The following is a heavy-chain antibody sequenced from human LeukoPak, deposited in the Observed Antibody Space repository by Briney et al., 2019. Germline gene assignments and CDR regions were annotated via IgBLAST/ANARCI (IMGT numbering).Heavy chain of an antibody. D-gene: IGHD5-24*01. CDR3: ARGADAYKVAY. CDR1: DGSISGGVYY. CDR2: IHPTGNL. V-gene: IGHV4-31*11. Sequence: PSQTLSLTCAVADGSISGGVYYWNWVRQHPGKGLEWIGCIHPTGNLYYNPSLTGRSTISVDTSKSHFSLNLTSVTAADTAVYYCARGADAYKVAYWSQGTLVTVSS. J-gene: IGHJ4*02.